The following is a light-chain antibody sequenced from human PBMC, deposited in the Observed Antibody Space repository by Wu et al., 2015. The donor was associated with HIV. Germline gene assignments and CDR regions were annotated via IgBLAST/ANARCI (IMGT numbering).Light chain of an antibody. Sequence: EIVLTQSPGTLSLSPGERATLSCRASQSVSSSHLAWYQQKHGQAPRLLIYDASSRAAGISDRFSGSGSGTDFTLTISRLELEDFAVYYCQQYGNSPYTFGQGPNWRSN. V-gene: IGKV3-20*01. CDR3: QQYGNSPYT. CDR1: QSVSSSH. CDR2: DAS. J-gene: IGKJ2*01.